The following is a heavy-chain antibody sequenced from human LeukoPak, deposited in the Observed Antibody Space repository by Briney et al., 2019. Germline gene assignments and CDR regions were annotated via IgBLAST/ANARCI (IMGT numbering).Heavy chain of an antibody. Sequence: GASVKVSCNASGYTFTSYGISWVRHAPGQGLELMGCITAYNGNTNYAQKLQGRVTMTTDRSTSRASMELRSLRFEDAAVYYCARGRYRGNNNSFDPWGQGTLVTVSS. CDR1: GYTFTSYG. J-gene: IGHJ5*02. CDR2: ITAYNGNT. CDR3: ARGRYRGNNNSFDP. D-gene: IGHD1-26*01. V-gene: IGHV1-18*01.